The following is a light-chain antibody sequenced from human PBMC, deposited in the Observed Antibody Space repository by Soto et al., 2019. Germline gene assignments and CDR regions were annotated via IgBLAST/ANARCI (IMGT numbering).Light chain of an antibody. Sequence: EIVLTQSPGALSLSPGERATLSCRASQSVTSTYLAWYQQKPGQAPRLLIYSTSSRATGIPDRFSGSGSGTDFTLTISRLEPEDFAVYCCQQYGNSPLTCGGGTKVEIK. CDR1: QSVTSTY. CDR2: STS. CDR3: QQYGNSPLT. J-gene: IGKJ4*01. V-gene: IGKV3-20*01.